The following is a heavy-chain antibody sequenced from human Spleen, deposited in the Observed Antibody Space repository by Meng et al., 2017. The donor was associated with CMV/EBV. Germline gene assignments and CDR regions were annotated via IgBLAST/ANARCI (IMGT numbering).Heavy chain of an antibody. J-gene: IGHJ5*02. Sequence: GESLKISCAASGFTFSYYAMHWVRQAPGKGLEWVAAVSNDGTNNYYTDSVKGRFAISRDDSRDTLYLQMNTLTTEDTAVYYCARGAYSSGWYNDAWGQGTLVTVS. CDR2: VSNDGTNN. D-gene: IGHD6-19*01. CDR3: ARGAYSSGWYNDA. V-gene: IGHV3-30*09. CDR1: GFTFSYYA.